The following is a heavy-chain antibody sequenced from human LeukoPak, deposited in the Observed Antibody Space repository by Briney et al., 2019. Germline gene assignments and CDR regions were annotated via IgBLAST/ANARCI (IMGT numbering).Heavy chain of an antibody. CDR3: ARGRNWGSSPFDY. CDR2: FHFSGST. D-gene: IGHD7-27*01. Sequence: PSETLSLTCSVSGASVTMGSYYWAWIRQPPGKGLEWIGTFHFSGSTYYNPSLKSRVTISVDTSKNQFSLKLSSVTAADTAVYYCARGRNWGSSPFDYWGQGTLVTVSS. J-gene: IGHJ4*02. V-gene: IGHV4-39*01. CDR1: GASVTMGSYY.